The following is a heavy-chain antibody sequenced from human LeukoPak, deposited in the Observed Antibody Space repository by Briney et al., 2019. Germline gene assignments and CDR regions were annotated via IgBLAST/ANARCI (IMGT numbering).Heavy chain of an antibody. CDR2: IKQDGSEK. J-gene: IGHJ4*02. CDR1: GFTFSTYW. V-gene: IGHV3-7*03. D-gene: IGHD3-22*01. CDR3: AREKPFYDSSGYYYPIAFDY. Sequence: GGSLRLSCAASGFTFSTYWMSWVRQAPGKGLEWVANIKQDGSEKYYVDSVKGRFTISRDNAKNSLYLQMNSLRAEDTALYYCAREKPFYDSSGYYYPIAFDYWGQGTLVTVSS.